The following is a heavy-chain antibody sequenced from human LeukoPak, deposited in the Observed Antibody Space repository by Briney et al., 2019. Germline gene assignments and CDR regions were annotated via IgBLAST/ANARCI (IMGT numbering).Heavy chain of an antibody. CDR3: AAKYYYGSGSFPTSFDY. D-gene: IGHD3-10*01. CDR1: GYSFTTYW. CDR2: IYPGDSDI. Sequence: PGESLKISCKGSGYSFTTYWTVWVRQMPGKGLEWMGIIYPGDSDIRYSPSFEGQVTMSADKSIGTAYLQWSSLRASDTAMYYCAAKYYYGSGSFPTSFDYWGQGTLVTVSS. J-gene: IGHJ4*02. V-gene: IGHV5-51*01.